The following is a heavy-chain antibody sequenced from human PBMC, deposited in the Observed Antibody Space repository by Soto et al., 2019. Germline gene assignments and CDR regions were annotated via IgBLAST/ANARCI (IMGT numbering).Heavy chain of an antibody. J-gene: IGHJ4*02. V-gene: IGHV4-31*03. D-gene: IGHD6-13*01. CDR1: GGSISSGGYY. CDR2: IYYSGST. CDR3: ARSFGVAAAGPFDY. Sequence: QVQLQESGPGLVKPSQTLSLTCTVSGGSISSGGYYWSWIRQHPGKGLEWIGYIYYSGSTYYNPSLKIRFTISVDTSKNQFSLKLSSVTAADTAVYYWARSFGVAAAGPFDYWGQGTLVTVSS.